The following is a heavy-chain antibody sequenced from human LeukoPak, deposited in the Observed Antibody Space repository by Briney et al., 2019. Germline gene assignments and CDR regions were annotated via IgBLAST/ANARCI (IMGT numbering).Heavy chain of an antibody. CDR2: ISGSGGST. D-gene: IGHD6-13*01. CDR1: GFTFSTYA. V-gene: IGHV3-23*01. Sequence: GGSLRLSCAPSGFTFSTYAMSWVRQAPGKGLEWVSAISGSGGSTYYADSVKGRFTISRDNSKNTLYLQMNSLRAEDTAVYCCAKEQSSLAAAGRGWFDPWGQGTLVTVSS. J-gene: IGHJ5*02. CDR3: AKEQSSLAAAGRGWFDP.